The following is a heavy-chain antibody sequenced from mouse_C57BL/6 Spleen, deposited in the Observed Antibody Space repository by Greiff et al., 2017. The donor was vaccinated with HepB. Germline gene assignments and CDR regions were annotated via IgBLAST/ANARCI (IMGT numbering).Heavy chain of an antibody. V-gene: IGHV1-26*01. CDR2: INPNNGGT. Sequence: VQLQQSGPELVKPGASVKISCKASGYTFTDYYMNWVKQSHGKSLEWIGDINPNNGGTSYNQKFKGKATLTVDKSSSTAYMELRSLTSEDSAVYYCARDWDVYWGQGTLVTVSA. CDR1: GYTFTDYY. CDR3: ARDWDVY. J-gene: IGHJ3*01. D-gene: IGHD4-1*01.